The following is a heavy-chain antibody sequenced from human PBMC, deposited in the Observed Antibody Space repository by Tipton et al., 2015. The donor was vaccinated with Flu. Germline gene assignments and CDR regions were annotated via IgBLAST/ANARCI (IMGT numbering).Heavy chain of an antibody. J-gene: IGHJ3*02. CDR3: AVAMIVVEETRTDAFDI. CDR2: IYHSGST. V-gene: IGHV4-38-2*01. Sequence: TLSLTCAVSGYSISSGYYWGWIRQPPGKGLEWIGSIYHSGSTYYNPSLKSRVTISVDTSKNQFSLKLSSVTAADTAVYYCAVAMIVVEETRTDAFDIWGQGTMVTVSS. D-gene: IGHD3-22*01. CDR1: GYSISSGYY.